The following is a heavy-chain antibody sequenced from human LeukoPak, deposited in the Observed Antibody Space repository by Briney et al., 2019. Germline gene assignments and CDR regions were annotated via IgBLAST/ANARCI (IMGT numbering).Heavy chain of an antibody. CDR1: GFTVSNNY. Sequence: SGGSLRLSCAASGFTVSNNYMSWVRQAPGKGLEWVANIKQDGSEKYYVDSVKGRFTISRDNAKNSLYLQMNSLRAEDTAVYYCARRVGCSSTSCPRGLFDYWGQGTLVTVSS. J-gene: IGHJ4*02. D-gene: IGHD2-2*01. V-gene: IGHV3-7*01. CDR2: IKQDGSEK. CDR3: ARRVGCSSTSCPRGLFDY.